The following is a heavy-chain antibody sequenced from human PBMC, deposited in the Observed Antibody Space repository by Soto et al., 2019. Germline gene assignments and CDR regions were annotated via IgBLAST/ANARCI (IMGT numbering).Heavy chain of an antibody. V-gene: IGHV3-33*01. D-gene: IGHD3-10*01. CDR3: ARPYGSGSYDAFDI. CDR1: GFIFSSYG. Sequence: QVQLVESGGGVVQPGRSLRLSCAASGFIFSSYGMHWVRQAPGKGLEWVAVIWYDGSNKYYADSVKGRFTISRDNSKNTLYLQMNSLRAEDTAVYYCARPYGSGSYDAFDIWGQGTMVTVSS. CDR2: IWYDGSNK. J-gene: IGHJ3*02.